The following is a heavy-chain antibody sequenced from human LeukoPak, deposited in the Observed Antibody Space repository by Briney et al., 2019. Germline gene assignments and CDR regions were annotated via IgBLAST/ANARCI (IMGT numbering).Heavy chain of an antibody. J-gene: IGHJ5*02. CDR3: ARRSGFNWFDP. CDR2: FYYSGGT. V-gene: IGHV4-39*01. Sequence: SETLSLTCTVFDDSISSSSYYWGWIRQPPGKGLEWLGSFYYSGGTYYNPSLKSRVTISVDTSNNQLSLKLSSVTATDTAVYYCARRSGFNWFDPWGQGTLVTVSS. D-gene: IGHD3-3*01. CDR1: DDSISSSSYY.